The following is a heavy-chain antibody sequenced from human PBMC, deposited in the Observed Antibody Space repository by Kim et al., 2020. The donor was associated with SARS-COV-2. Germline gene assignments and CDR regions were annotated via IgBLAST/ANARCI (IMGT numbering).Heavy chain of an antibody. Sequence: GESLKISCQFALTTYWIAWVRQMPGTGLEWVGMIDPGDSETHYSPAFQGQVTMSVDTSIKTAYLQWNRLKASDAGTYFCARHQKAHCGGDCYSGDFWGQGTVVTVSS. V-gene: IGHV5-51*01. J-gene: IGHJ3*01. CDR2: IDPGDSET. CDR1: LTTYW. D-gene: IGHD2-21*02. CDR3: ARHQKAHCGGDCYSGDF.